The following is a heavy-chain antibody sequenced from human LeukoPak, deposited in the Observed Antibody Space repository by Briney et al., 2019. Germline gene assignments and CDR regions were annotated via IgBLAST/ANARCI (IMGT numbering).Heavy chain of an antibody. J-gene: IGHJ6*02. D-gene: IGHD3-10*01. Sequence: SESLSLTCAVYGGSFSGYYWSWIRQPPGKGLEWIGEINHSGSTNYNPSLKSRVTISVDTSKNQFSLTLSSVTAAHTAVYYCARGRTGTSDDYYYGMDVWGQGTTVTASS. CDR3: ARGRTGTSDDYYYGMDV. CDR2: INHSGST. CDR1: GGSFSGYY. V-gene: IGHV4-34*01.